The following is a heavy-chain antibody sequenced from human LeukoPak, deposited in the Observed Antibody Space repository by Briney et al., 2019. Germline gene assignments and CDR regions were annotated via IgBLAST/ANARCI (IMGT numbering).Heavy chain of an antibody. CDR2: IYYSGST. D-gene: IGHD3-22*01. V-gene: IGHV4-59*06. CDR3: ASGYDGSSDYHSFDY. CDR1: GGSISSYD. Sequence: SETLSLTCTVSGGSISSYDWSWIRQHPGKGLEWIGYIYYSGSTYYNPSLKSRVTISVDTSKNQFSLKLSSVTAADTAVYYCASGYDGSSDYHSFDYWGQGTLVTVSS. J-gene: IGHJ4*02.